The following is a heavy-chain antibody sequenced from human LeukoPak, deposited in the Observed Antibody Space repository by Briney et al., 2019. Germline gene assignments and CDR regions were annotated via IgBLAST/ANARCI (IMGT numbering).Heavy chain of an antibody. CDR3: APQGALNWFDP. J-gene: IGHJ5*02. CDR2: IIPILGIA. V-gene: IGHV1-69*04. D-gene: IGHD3-16*01. CDR1: GYTFTSYG. Sequence: WASVKVSCKASGYTFTSYGISWVRQAPGQGLEWMGRIIPILGIANYAQKFQGRVTITADKSTSTAYMELSSLRSEDTAVYYCAPQGALNWFDPWGQGTLVTVSS.